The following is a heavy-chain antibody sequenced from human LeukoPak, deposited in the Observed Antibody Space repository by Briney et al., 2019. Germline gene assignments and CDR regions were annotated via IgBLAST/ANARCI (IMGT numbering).Heavy chain of an antibody. CDR2: ISYDGSNK. Sequence: GRSLRPSCAASGFTFSSYGMHWVRQAPGKGLEWVAVISYDGSNKYYADSVKGRFTISRDNSKNTLYLQMNSLRAEDTAVYYCAKDRGYCSSTSCHDPGYGMDVWGKGTTVTVSS. V-gene: IGHV3-30*18. J-gene: IGHJ6*04. CDR3: AKDRGYCSSTSCHDPGYGMDV. D-gene: IGHD2-2*01. CDR1: GFTFSSYG.